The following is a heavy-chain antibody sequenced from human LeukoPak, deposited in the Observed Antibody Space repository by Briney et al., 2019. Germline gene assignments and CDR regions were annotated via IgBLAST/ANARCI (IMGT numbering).Heavy chain of an antibody. CDR3: AAYYYGSGSSGAFDY. V-gene: IGHV1-18*01. D-gene: IGHD3-10*01. Sequence: GASVKVSCKASGYTFTSYGISWVRQAPGQGLERMGWISAYNGNTNYAQKLQGRVTMTTDTSTSTAYMELRSLRSDDTAVYYCAAYYYGSGSSGAFDYWGQGTLVTVSS. J-gene: IGHJ4*02. CDR2: ISAYNGNT. CDR1: GYTFTSYG.